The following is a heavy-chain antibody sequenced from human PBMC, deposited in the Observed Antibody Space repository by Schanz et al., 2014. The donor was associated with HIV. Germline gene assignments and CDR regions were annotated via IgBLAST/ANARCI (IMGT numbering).Heavy chain of an antibody. V-gene: IGHV3-11*01. D-gene: IGHD5-18*01. Sequence: VQLMESGGGPEKPGGSLRLSCAVSGFTFSDAWMSWVRQTPGKGLEWVSFTSSDGTTYYADSVKGRFTISRDNAKNSLTLQMNSLSAEDTALYYCAKDLNVYSVHTTLVTPPVGYGMDVWGQGTTVTVSS. CDR2: TSSDGTT. CDR1: GFTFSDAW. CDR3: AKDLNVYSVHTTLVTPPVGYGMDV. J-gene: IGHJ6*02.